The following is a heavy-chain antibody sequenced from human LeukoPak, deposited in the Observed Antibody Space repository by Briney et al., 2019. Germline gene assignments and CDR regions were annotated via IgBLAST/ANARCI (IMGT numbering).Heavy chain of an antibody. CDR2: ISGSGGRT. V-gene: IGHV3-23*01. J-gene: IGHJ4*02. D-gene: IGHD3/OR15-3a*01. CDR3: AKDSDGPRD. CDR1: GFTFSSYA. Sequence: PGGSLRLSCAASGFTFSSYAMSWVRQAPGKGLGWVSAISGSGGRTYYADSVKGRFTTSRDNSKNTLYLQMNSLRAEDTAVYYCAKDSDGPRDWSQGTLVTVSS.